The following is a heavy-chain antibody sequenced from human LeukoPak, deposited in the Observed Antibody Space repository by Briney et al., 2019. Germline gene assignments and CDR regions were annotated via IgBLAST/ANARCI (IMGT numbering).Heavy chain of an antibody. V-gene: IGHV3-30*04. Sequence: GRPLRLSCAASGFTFSSYAMHWVRQAPGKGLEWVAVISYDGSNKYYADSVKGRFTISRDNSKNTLYLQMNSLRAEDTAVYYCARAGTGYSYGFFDYWGQGTLATVSS. CDR2: ISYDGSNK. D-gene: IGHD5-18*01. CDR1: GFTFSSYA. J-gene: IGHJ4*02. CDR3: ARAGTGYSYGFFDY.